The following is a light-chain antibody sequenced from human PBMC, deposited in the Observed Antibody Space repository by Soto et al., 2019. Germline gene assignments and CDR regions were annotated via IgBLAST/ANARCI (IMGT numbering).Light chain of an antibody. CDR3: QQSYSTPRT. Sequence: DIPMTQSPSSLSASVGDRVTITCRASQSIGRYLNWYQQKPGKAPKVLIYSASSLQSGVPSRFSGSGSGTDFTLTISNLQPEDFATYYCQQSYSTPRTFGQGTKVEIK. J-gene: IGKJ1*01. V-gene: IGKV1-39*01. CDR2: SAS. CDR1: QSIGRY.